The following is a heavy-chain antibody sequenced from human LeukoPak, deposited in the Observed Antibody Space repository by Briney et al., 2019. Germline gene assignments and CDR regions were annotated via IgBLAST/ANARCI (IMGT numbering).Heavy chain of an antibody. CDR1: GYSFTSYG. D-gene: IGHD3-22*01. CDR2: ISAYNGDT. CDR3: ARDREETYYYHSSGGFDY. Sequence: ASVKLSCKASGYSFTSYGFSWVRQAPGQGLEWMGWISAYNGDTNYAQKLQGRVTITADESTSTAYMELSSLRSDDTAVYYCARDREETYYYHSSGGFDYWGQGTLVTVSS. V-gene: IGHV1-18*01. J-gene: IGHJ4*02.